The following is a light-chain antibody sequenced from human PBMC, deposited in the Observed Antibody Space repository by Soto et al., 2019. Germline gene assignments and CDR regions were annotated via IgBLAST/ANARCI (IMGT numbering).Light chain of an antibody. CDR3: GSWDSSLRAYV. CDR2: DDS. J-gene: IGLJ1*01. V-gene: IGLV1-51*01. CDR1: SSNIGGNS. Sequence: QSVLTQPPSVSAAPGQKVTISCSGSSSNIGGNSVSWYQQLPGTAPKLLIYDDSKRPSGIPDRFSGSKSGTSATLGITGFQTVDEADYYCGSWDSSLRAYVIGAGTQVT.